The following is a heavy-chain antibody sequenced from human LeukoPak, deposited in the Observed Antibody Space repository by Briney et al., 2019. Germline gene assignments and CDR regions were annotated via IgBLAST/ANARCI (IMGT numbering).Heavy chain of an antibody. CDR2: IHTRGIS. Sequence: SETLSLTCTVSGVSITDYYWSWIRQSAGKGLEWIGRIHTRGISNYNPSLSSRVAMSLDTSKNHFSLKLNSVAAADMAVYYCARGRNVQITDGTFDLWGQGTLVTVSS. D-gene: IGHD1-1*01. J-gene: IGHJ3*01. CDR3: ARGRNVQITDGTFDL. V-gene: IGHV4-4*07. CDR1: GVSITDYY.